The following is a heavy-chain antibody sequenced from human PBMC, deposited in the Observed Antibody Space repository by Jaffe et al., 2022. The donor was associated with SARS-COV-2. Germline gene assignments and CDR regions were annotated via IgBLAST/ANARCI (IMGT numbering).Heavy chain of an antibody. CDR1: GGTFSSYA. J-gene: IGHJ6*03. D-gene: IGHD2-15*01. Sequence: QVQLVQSGAEVKKPGSSVKVSCKASGGTFSSYAISWVRQAPGQGLEWMGGIIPIFGTANYAQKFQGRVTITADESTSTAYMELSSLRSEDTAVYYCASAVVGWGPTPNYYYYYMDVWGKGTTVTVSS. V-gene: IGHV1-69*01. CDR3: ASAVVGWGPTPNYYYYYMDV. CDR2: IIPIFGTA.